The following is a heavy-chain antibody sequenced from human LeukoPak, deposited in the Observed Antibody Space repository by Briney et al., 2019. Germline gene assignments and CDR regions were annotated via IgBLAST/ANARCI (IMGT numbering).Heavy chain of an antibody. D-gene: IGHD2-8*02. CDR1: GGSITSYY. J-gene: IGHJ4*02. V-gene: IGHV4-59*01. CDR3: ARATTAYCTGGICPSFDF. CDR2: IYYSGTT. Sequence: SETLSLTCTVSGGSITSYYWNWIRQPPGKGLGWIGYIYYSGTTNFNPSLKSRVTMSVDTSRNHFSLQLSSVTAADTALYYCARATTAYCTGGICPSFDFWGQGTLVTVSS.